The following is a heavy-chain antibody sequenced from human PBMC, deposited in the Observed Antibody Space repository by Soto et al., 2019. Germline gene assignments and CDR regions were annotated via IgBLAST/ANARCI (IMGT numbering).Heavy chain of an antibody. Sequence: PGGSLRLSCAISGFTFGDYWMGWVRQAPRKGLEWVANINQDGSEKYYVDSVRGRFTISRDNAKRSLYLQMNNLRAEDTAVYYCTRDGSGYSVXWGLGTLVTVSS. V-gene: IGHV3-7*01. CDR3: TRDGSGYSVX. D-gene: IGHD3-3*01. CDR2: INQDGSEK. CDR1: GFTFGDYW. J-gene: IGHJ4*02.